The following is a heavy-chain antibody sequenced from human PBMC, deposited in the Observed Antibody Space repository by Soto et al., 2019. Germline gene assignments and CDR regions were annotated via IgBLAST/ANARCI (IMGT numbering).Heavy chain of an antibody. V-gene: IGHV3-48*02. CDR1: GFTLSIYS. Sequence: EVPLVESGGGLVQRGGSVRLSCAASGFTLSIYSMNWVRQAPRKGLEWVSYISGNGNSIYYADSVEGRFTISRDNAKNSLYRQMNSLRDEDTALYYCASGFDLLYGMDVWGQGTTVTVSS. J-gene: IGHJ6*02. D-gene: IGHD3-10*01. CDR2: ISGNGNSI. CDR3: ASGFDLLYGMDV.